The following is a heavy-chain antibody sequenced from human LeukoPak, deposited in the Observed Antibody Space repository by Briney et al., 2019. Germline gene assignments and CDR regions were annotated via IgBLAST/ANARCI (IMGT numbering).Heavy chain of an antibody. CDR3: ARHQDGDGDYFDF. J-gene: IGHJ4*02. CDR1: GGSISSYY. Sequence: SETLSLTCTVSGGSISSYYWSWIRQPPGKGLEWIGYIHYSGRTKYDPSLESRVTISVDTSKNQFSLKVSSVTAPDTAIYYCARHQDGDGDYFDFWGQGILVTVSS. V-gene: IGHV4-59*08. CDR2: IHYSGRT. D-gene: IGHD4-17*01.